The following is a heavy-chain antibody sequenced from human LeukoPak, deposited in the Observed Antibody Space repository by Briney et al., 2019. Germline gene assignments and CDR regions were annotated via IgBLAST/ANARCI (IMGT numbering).Heavy chain of an antibody. Sequence: GEFLKISCTGSGYSFTCYLIGWVRQMPEKVLEWMGIMYPSDSYTRYSPSVQGQVTISADKSNSTAYLQWSSLKASDTAMYYCARPAGIWDAFDIWGQGTMVTVSS. D-gene: IGHD3-10*01. CDR2: MYPSDSYT. CDR1: GYSFTCYL. J-gene: IGHJ3*02. V-gene: IGHV5-51*01. CDR3: ARPAGIWDAFDI.